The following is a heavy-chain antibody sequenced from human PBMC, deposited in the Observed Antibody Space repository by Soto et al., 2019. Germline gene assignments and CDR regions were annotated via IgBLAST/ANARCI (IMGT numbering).Heavy chain of an antibody. J-gene: IGHJ3*02. V-gene: IGHV1-24*01. CDR1: GYTITELS. CDR3: ATGDPAAFDI. CDR2: FDPEDGET. Sequence: ASVKVSCKVSGYTITELSIHWLRQAPGKGLEWMGGFDPEDGETIYAQKFQGRVTMTEDTSTDTAYMELSSLRSEDTAVYYCATGDPAAFDIWGQGTMVTVSS.